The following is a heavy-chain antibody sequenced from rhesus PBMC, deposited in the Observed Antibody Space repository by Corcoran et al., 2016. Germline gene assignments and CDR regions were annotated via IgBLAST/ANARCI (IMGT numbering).Heavy chain of an antibody. V-gene: IGHV5S1*01. D-gene: IGHD3-3*01. CDR2: IYPSDSDT. Sequence: EVQLVQSGAEVKRPGESLRISCKTSGYSFTSSWISWVRQMPGKGLEWMGSIYPSDSDTRYSPSFQGQVTISADKSISTAYLQWSRLKASDTATYYCAKDRYNIWTGYYYGLDSWGQGVVVTVSS. CDR3: AKDRYNIWTGYYYGLDS. CDR1: GYSFTSSW. J-gene: IGHJ6*01.